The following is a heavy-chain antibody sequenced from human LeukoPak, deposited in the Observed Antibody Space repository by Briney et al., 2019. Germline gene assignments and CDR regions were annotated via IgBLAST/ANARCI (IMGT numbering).Heavy chain of an antibody. CDR2: ISGSGGST. CDR3: ANLAVAPPERRDAFDY. CDR1: GFTFSSYA. Sequence: GGSLRLSCAASGFTFSSYAMSWVRQAPGKGLEWVSAISGSGGSTYYADSVKGRFTTSRDNSKNTLYLQMNSLRAEDTAVYYCANLAVAPPERRDAFDYWGQGTLVTVSS. J-gene: IGHJ4*02. V-gene: IGHV3-23*01. D-gene: IGHD6-19*01.